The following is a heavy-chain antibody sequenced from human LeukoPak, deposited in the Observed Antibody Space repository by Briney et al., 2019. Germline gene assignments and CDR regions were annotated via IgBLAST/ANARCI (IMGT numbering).Heavy chain of an antibody. CDR3: ARDHGGLRYFDWLPSYYYYGMDV. CDR2: IKQDGSEK. J-gene: IGHJ6*02. CDR1: GFTFSSYW. Sequence: GGSLRLSCAASGFTFSSYWMSWVRQAPGKGLEGVANIKQDGSEKYYVDSVKGRFTISRDNAKNSLYLQMNSLRAEDTAVYYCARDHGGLRYFDWLPSYYYYGMDVWGQGTTVTVSS. D-gene: IGHD3-9*01. V-gene: IGHV3-7*01.